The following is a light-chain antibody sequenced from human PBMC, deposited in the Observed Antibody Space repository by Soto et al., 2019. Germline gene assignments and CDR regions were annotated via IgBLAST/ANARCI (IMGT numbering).Light chain of an antibody. CDR2: SNN. CDR3: AAWDDSLKVV. J-gene: IGLJ2*01. V-gene: IGLV1-44*01. Sequence: QSVLTQPPSASGTPGQRVTISCSGSSSNIGSNTVNWYQQLPGTAPKLLIYSNNQRPSGVPDRFSGSKSGTSASLASSGLQSEDEADYYCAAWDDSLKVVFGGGTKVTVL. CDR1: SSNIGSNT.